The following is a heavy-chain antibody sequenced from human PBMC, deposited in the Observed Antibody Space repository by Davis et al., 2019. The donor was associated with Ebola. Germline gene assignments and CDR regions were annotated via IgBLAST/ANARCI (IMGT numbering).Heavy chain of an antibody. CDR3: AREARSYTMVRGVISACDY. CDR2: ISGSGGST. CDR1: GFTFSSYA. Sequence: GGSLRLSCAASGFTFSSYAMSWVRQAPGKGLEWVSAISGSGGSTYYADSVKGRFTISRDNSKNTLYLQMNSLRAEDTAVYYCAREARSYTMVRGVISACDYWGQGTLVTVSS. V-gene: IGHV3-23*01. D-gene: IGHD3-10*01. J-gene: IGHJ4*02.